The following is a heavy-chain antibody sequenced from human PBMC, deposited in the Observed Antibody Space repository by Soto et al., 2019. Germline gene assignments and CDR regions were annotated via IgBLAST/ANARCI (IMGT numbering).Heavy chain of an antibody. J-gene: IGHJ6*02. CDR1: GYTFTSYG. D-gene: IGHD3-16*01. V-gene: IGHV1-18*01. Sequence: ASVKVSCKTSGYTFTSYGIGWARQAPGQGLEWMGWINTYNGNTNYAQNLQGRVTLTTDTSTSTAYMELRSLRSNDTAIYYCAMVDVYVTPSPQDVWGQGTTVTVS. CDR2: INTYNGNT. CDR3: AMVDVYVTPSPQDV.